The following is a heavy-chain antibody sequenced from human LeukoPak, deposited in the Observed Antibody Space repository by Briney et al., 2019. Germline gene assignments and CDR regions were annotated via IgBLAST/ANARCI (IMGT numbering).Heavy chain of an antibody. CDR2: ISYDGSNK. V-gene: IGHV3-30*03. CDR3: TTEGWLHTGLEY. CDR1: GFSFSSHW. D-gene: IGHD3-3*01. Sequence: GGSLRLSCAASGFSFSSHWMSWVRQASGKGLEWVAVISYDGSNKYYADSVKGRFTISRDNSKNTLYLQMNSLKTEDTAVYYCTTEGWLHTGLEYWGQGTLVTVSS. J-gene: IGHJ4*02.